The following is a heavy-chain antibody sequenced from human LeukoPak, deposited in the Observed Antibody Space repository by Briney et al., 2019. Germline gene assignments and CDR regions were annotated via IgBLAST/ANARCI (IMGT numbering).Heavy chain of an antibody. V-gene: IGHV1-2*02. Sequence: ASVKVSCKASGCTFTGYYMHWVRQAPGQGLEWMGWINPNSGGTNYAQKFQGRVTMTRDTSISTAYMELSRLRSDDTAVYYCASRSTIFGPVDYWGQGTLVTVSS. D-gene: IGHD3-3*01. CDR3: ASRSTIFGPVDY. J-gene: IGHJ4*02. CDR1: GCTFTGYY. CDR2: INPNSGGT.